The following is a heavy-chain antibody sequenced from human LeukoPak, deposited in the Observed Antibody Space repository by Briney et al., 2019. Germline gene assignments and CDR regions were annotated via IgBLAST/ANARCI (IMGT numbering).Heavy chain of an antibody. J-gene: IGHJ1*01. CDR1: GYTFTTYS. D-gene: IGHD2-2*01. CDR2: ISVNNGGT. Sequence: ASVTVSCKASGYTFTTYSLAWVRQAPGQSLEWMGWISVNNGGTNYAQSFHDRVTLTRDTSTNTAYLELRSLRSDDTAIIYCATATQPRGYFLHWGQGTLVTVSS. V-gene: IGHV1-18*01. CDR3: ATATQPRGYFLH.